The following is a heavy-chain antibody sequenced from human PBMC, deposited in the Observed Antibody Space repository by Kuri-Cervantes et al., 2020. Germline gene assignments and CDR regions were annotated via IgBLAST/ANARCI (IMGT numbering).Heavy chain of an antibody. D-gene: IGHD3-22*01. J-gene: IGHJ4*02. CDR3: AMTLSVYDSSNFDY. CDR2: IYTSGST. V-gene: IGHV4-59*10. Sequence: SETLSLTCAVYGGSFSGYYWSWIRQPAGKGLEWIGRIYTSGSTNYNPSLKSRVTMSVDTSKNQFSLKLSSVTAADTAVFYCAMTLSVYDSSNFDYWGQGTLVTVSS. CDR1: GGSFSGYY.